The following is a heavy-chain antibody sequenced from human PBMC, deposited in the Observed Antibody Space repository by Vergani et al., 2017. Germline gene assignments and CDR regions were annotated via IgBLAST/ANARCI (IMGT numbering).Heavy chain of an antibody. CDR3: ARGHLASTYYYDSSGYGY. V-gene: IGHV4-4*09. CDR1: GGPISSYY. Sequence: QLQLQESGPGLVKPSETLSLTCTVSGGPISSYYWSWIRQPPGKGLEWIGYIYTSGSTNYNPSLKSRVTISVDTSKNQFSRKLSSVTAADTAVYYCARGHLASTYYYDSSGYGYWGQGTLVTVSS. J-gene: IGHJ4*02. D-gene: IGHD3-22*01. CDR2: IYTSGST.